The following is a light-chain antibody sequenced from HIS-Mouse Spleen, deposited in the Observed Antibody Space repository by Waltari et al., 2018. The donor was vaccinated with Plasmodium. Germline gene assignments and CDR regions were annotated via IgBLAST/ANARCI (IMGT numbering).Light chain of an antibody. CDR3: QQYNNWPPYT. CDR2: GAS. Sequence: EIVISQSPATRSVSSGERATLSCRASQSVSSNLAWYQQKPGQAPRLLIYGASTRATGIPARFSGSGSGTECTLTISSMQSEDFAVYYCQQYNNWPPYTLGHGTKLELK. CDR1: QSVSSN. V-gene: IGKV3-15*01. J-gene: IGKJ2*01.